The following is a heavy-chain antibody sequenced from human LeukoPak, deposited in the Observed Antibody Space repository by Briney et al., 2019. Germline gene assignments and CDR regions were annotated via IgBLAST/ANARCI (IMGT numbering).Heavy chain of an antibody. CDR2: IYYSGST. D-gene: IGHD3-10*01. J-gene: IGHJ4*02. Sequence: SETLSLTCTVSGGSISSYYWSWIRQPPGKGLEWIGYIYYSGSTNYTPSLKSRVTISVDTSKHQFPLKLSSVTAADTAVYYCARHGGNLVRYYFDYWGQGTLVTVSS. CDR3: ARHGGNLVRYYFDY. V-gene: IGHV4-59*08. CDR1: GGSISSYY.